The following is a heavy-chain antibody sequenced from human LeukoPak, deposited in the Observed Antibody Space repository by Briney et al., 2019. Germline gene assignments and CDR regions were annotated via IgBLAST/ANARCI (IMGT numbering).Heavy chain of an antibody. CDR2: IYYSGST. CDR3: ARHNYGDYFPALSLDY. V-gene: IGHV4-59*08. CDR1: GGSISSYY. J-gene: IGHJ4*02. D-gene: IGHD4-17*01. Sequence: SETLSLTCTVSGGSISSYYWSWIRQPPGKGLEWIGYIYYSGSTNYNPSLKSRVTISVDTSKNQFSLKLRSVTAADTAVYYCARHNYGDYFPALSLDYWGQGTLVTVSS.